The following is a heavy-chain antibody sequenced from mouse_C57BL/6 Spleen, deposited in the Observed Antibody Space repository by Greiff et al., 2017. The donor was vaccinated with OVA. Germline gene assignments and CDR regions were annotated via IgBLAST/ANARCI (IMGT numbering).Heavy chain of an antibody. V-gene: IGHV1-19*01. CDR3: AVTTVVEAMDY. CDR2: INPYNGGT. Sequence: VQLKQSGPVLVKPGASVKMSCKASGYTFTDYYMNWVKQSHGKSLEWIGVINPYNGGTSYNQKFKGKATLTVDKSSSTAYMELNSLTSEDSAVYYCAVTTVVEAMDYWGQGTSVTVSS. J-gene: IGHJ4*01. CDR1: GYTFTDYY. D-gene: IGHD1-1*01.